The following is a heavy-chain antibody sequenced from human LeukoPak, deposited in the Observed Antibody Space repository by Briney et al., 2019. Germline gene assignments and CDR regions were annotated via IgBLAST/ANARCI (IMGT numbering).Heavy chain of an antibody. D-gene: IGHD2-2*01. J-gene: IGHJ4*02. Sequence: PGRSLRLSCAASGFTFSSYGMHRVRQAPGKGLEWVAVIWYDGSNKYYADSVKGRFTISRDNSKNTLYLQMNSLRAEDTAVYYCARVGAVVPAAMDYWGQGTLVTVSS. CDR1: GFTFSSYG. CDR2: IWYDGSNK. V-gene: IGHV3-33*01. CDR3: ARVGAVVPAAMDY.